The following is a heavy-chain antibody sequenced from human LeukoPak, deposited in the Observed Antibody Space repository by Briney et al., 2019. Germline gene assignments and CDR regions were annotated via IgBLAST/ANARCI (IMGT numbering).Heavy chain of an antibody. J-gene: IGHJ2*01. V-gene: IGHV3-48*04. CDR2: ISAGSGTV. CDR1: GLSLSSNN. CDR3: TGDLGLRRMI. Sequence: QPGGSLSLSCAASGLSLSSNNMHWVRQTPGGGLEWLSYISAGSGTVFSADSVKGRFSISRDNARESLFLQMSSLRVEDTGVYYCTGDLGLRRMIWGRGTLVIVSS.